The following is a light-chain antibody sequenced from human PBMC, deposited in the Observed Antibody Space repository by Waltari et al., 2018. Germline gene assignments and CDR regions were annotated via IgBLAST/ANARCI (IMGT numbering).Light chain of an antibody. CDR1: SLTNYY. J-gene: IGLJ1*01. CDR3: TSLDNSGLHHYV. Sequence: SSELTQDPAVSVALGQTVRITCQGDSLTNYYASWYQQKPGQAPVLVIYGENKRPSGIPDRFSGSRSGDTVSLTITGAQAEDEADYHCTSLDNSGLHHYVFGSGTRVTVL. CDR2: GEN. V-gene: IGLV3-19*01.